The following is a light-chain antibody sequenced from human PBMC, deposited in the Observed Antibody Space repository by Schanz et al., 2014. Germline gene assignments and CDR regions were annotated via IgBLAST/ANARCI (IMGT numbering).Light chain of an antibody. J-gene: IGLJ1*01. CDR3: SSYTGSSPYV. Sequence: QSALTQPPSVSGSPGQSVTISCTGTSGDVGSYNRVSWYQQPPGTAPKLMIYEVNNRPSGVPDRFSGSKSGSTASLTISGLQAEDEADYYCSSYTGSSPYVFGTGTKVTVL. V-gene: IGLV2-18*02. CDR2: EVN. CDR1: SGDVGSYNR.